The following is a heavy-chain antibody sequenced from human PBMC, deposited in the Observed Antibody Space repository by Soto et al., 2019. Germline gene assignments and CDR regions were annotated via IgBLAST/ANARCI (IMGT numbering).Heavy chain of an antibody. V-gene: IGHV4-39*01. CDR3: ARRGDSSGYYYYYYGMDV. CDR1: CGSISSSSYY. Sequence: PSETLSLTCTVSCGSISSSSYYWGWIRQPPGKGLEWIGSIYYSGSTYYNPSLKSRVTISVDTSKNQFSLKLSSVTAADTAVYYCARRGDSSGYYYYYYGMDVWGQGTTVTVSS. D-gene: IGHD3-22*01. J-gene: IGHJ6*02. CDR2: IYYSGST.